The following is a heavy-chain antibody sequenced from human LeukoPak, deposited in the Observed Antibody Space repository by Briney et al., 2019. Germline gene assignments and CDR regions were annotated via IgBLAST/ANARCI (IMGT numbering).Heavy chain of an antibody. J-gene: IGHJ3*02. Sequence: TGGSLRLSCAASGFTFSSYWMSWVRQAPGKGLEWVANIKQDESEKYYVDSVKGRFTISRDNAKNSLYLQMNSLRAEDTAVYYCAKGFAYYDFWSGYYSLAAFDIWGQGTMVTVSS. V-gene: IGHV3-7*01. CDR2: IKQDESEK. CDR1: GFTFSSYW. D-gene: IGHD3-3*01. CDR3: AKGFAYYDFWSGYYSLAAFDI.